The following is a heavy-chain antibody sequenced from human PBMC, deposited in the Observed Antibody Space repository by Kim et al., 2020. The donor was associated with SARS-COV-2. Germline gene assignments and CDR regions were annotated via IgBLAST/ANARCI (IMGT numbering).Heavy chain of an antibody. D-gene: IGHD5-18*01. V-gene: IGHV4-39*01. J-gene: IGHJ4*02. CDR3: ARLGSAMVTVDY. CDR1: GGSISSNSYY. CDR2: IYYSGST. Sequence: SETLSLTCTVSGGSISSNSYYWGWIRQPPGKGLEWIGSIYYSGSTYYNPSLKSLVTISVDTSTNQFSLKLSSVTAADTAVYYCARLGSAMVTVDYWGQGTLVTVSS.